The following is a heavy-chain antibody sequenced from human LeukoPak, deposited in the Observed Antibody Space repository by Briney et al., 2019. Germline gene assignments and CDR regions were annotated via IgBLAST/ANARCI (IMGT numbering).Heavy chain of an antibody. CDR1: GFTFSSYE. V-gene: IGHV3-48*03. CDR2: ISSSGSTI. D-gene: IGHD4-23*01. Sequence: PGGSLRLSCAASGFTFSSYEMNWVRQAPGKGLEWVSYISSSGSTIYYADSVKGRFTISRDNAKNSLYLQMNSLRAEETAVYYCARDIGSVVTPGVVDYWGQGTLVTVSS. CDR3: ARDIGSVVTPGVVDY. J-gene: IGHJ4*02.